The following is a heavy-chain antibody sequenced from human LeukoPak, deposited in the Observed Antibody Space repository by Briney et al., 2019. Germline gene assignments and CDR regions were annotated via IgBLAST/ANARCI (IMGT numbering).Heavy chain of an antibody. CDR1: GFTFNNNW. D-gene: IGHD3-16*01. CDR2: INTDGSITT. CDR3: ARDWAGGLFDY. V-gene: IGHV3-74*01. J-gene: IGHJ4*02. Sequence: PGGSLRLSCAASGFTFNNNWMLWVRQGPGKGLVWVSRINTDGSITTSYADSVKGRFTISRDNAKNSLYLQMNSLRAEDTAVYYCARDWAGGLFDYWGQGTLVTVSS.